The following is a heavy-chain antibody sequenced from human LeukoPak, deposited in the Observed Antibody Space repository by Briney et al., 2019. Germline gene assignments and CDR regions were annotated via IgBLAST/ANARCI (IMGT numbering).Heavy chain of an antibody. CDR3: ASRSHRKAFDI. J-gene: IGHJ3*02. V-gene: IGHV1-69*04. Sequence: ASVKVSCKTSGATFVSFDINWVRQAPGQGLEWMGRIIPILGATDYAQKFQGTVTLTADTSANTAYMELSNLRSEDTALYFCASRSHRKAFDIWGQGTMVTVSS. D-gene: IGHD1-14*01. CDR1: GATFVSFD. CDR2: IIPILGAT.